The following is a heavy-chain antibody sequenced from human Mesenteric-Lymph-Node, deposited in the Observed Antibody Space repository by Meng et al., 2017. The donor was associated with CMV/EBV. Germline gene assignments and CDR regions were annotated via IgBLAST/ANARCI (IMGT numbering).Heavy chain of an antibody. D-gene: IGHD2/OR15-2a*01. CDR2: INIDGTST. CDR3: ARSKVIQYYYGMDV. V-gene: IGHV3-74*01. Sequence: GGSLRLSCAASGFTFSSHWMHWVRQAPGKGLVWVSRINIDGTSTTYADTVKGRFTISRDNAKNTLHLQMNSLRAEDTAVYYCARSKVIQYYYGMDVWGQGTTVTVSS. J-gene: IGHJ6*02. CDR1: GFTFSSHW.